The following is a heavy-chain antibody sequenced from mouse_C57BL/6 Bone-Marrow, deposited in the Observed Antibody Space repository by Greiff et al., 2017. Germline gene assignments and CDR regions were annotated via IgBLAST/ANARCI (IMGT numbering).Heavy chain of an antibody. J-gene: IGHJ3*01. CDR2: ISSGGSYT. V-gene: IGHV5-6*01. CDR3: ASPGFAWFAY. CDR1: GFTFSSYG. Sequence: DVHLVESGGDLVKPGGSLKLSCAASGFTFSSYGMSWVRQTPDKRLEWVATISSGGSYTYYPDSVKGRFTLSRDNAKNTLYLQMSSLKSEDTAMYYCASPGFAWFAYWGQGTLVTVSA.